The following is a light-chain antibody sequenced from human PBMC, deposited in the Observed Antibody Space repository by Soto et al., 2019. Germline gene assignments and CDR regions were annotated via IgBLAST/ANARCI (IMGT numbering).Light chain of an antibody. CDR3: SSYAGENNYV. V-gene: IGLV2-8*01. CDR1: SRGVGGYQF. J-gene: IGLJ1*01. CDR2: DVS. Sequence: QSVLTKPHSAPGSPGQSVTISCTGTSRGVGGYQFVSWYQLHPGNAPTLLIFDVSKRPSGVPDRFSCSKSGNTASLTVSGLQAYDESDYFCSSYAGENNYVVGTGTKLTVL.